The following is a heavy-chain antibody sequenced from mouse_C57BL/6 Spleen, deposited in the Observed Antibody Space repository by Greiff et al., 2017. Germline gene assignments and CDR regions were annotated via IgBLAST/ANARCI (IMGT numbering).Heavy chain of an antibody. CDR3: AGDGYSYAMEY. Sequence: EVQLQQSGPELVQPGSSVKISCKASGYTFPDYYINLVKQSHGKSLEWIGDINPNNGGTSYNQKFKGKATLTVDKSSSTAYMELRSLTSEDSAVYYCAGDGYSYAMEYWGQGTSVTVSS. CDR2: INPNNGGT. J-gene: IGHJ4*01. D-gene: IGHD2-3*01. CDR1: GYTFPDYY. V-gene: IGHV1-26*01.